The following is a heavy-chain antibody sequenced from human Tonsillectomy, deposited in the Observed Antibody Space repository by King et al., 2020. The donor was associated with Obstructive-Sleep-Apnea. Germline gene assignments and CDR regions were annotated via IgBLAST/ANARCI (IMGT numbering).Heavy chain of an antibody. CDR1: GFTFSSYW. Sequence: VQLVESGGGLVQPGGSLRLSCAASGFTFSSYWMRWVRQAPGKGLDWVANIKQDGSEKYYVDSVKGRFTIARDNAKNSLFLQMHSLRVDDTAVYYCARAWNYAMDVWGQGTTVTVSS. V-gene: IGHV3-7*01. CDR3: ARAWNYAMDV. CDR2: IKQDGSEK. D-gene: IGHD3-3*01. J-gene: IGHJ6*02.